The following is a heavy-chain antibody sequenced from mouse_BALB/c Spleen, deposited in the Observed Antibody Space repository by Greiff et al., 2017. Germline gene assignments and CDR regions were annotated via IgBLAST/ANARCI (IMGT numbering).Heavy chain of an antibody. Sequence: QVQLKESGPGLVQPSQSLSITCTVSGFSLTSYGVHWVRQSPGKGLEWLGVIWSGGSTDYNAAFISRLSISKDNSKSQVFFKMNSLQANDTAIYYCARSDDGYYVERFAYWGQGTLVTVSA. CDR3: ARSDDGYYVERFAY. CDR1: GFSLTSYG. V-gene: IGHV2-2*02. D-gene: IGHD2-3*01. CDR2: IWSGGST. J-gene: IGHJ3*01.